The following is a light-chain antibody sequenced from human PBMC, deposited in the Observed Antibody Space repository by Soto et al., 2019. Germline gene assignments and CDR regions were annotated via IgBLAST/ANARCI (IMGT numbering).Light chain of an antibody. CDR3: HQPDSFPLT. Sequence: DIQMTQTPFSVTASVGDRVTSTCRASQGISTCLGWYQQKPGKAPKLLIFGASSLQSGVPSRFSGSGSGTDFTLTINTLQPEDCATYYWHQPDSFPLTFGGGTKV. CDR2: GAS. CDR1: QGISTC. J-gene: IGKJ4*01. V-gene: IGKV1D-12*01.